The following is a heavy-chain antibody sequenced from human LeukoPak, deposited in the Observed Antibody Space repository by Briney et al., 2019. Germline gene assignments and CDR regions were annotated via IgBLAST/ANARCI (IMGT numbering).Heavy chain of an antibody. CDR1: GFTFSSYW. V-gene: IGHV3-7*01. CDR3: ARYLSYYYDSSGYYYSLLFDY. J-gene: IGHJ4*02. D-gene: IGHD3-22*01. Sequence: GGSLRLSCAASGFTFSSYWMSWVRQAPGKGLEWVANIKQDGSEKYYVDSVKGRFTISRDNAKNSLYLQMNSLRAEDTAVYYCARYLSYYYDSSGYYYSLLFDYGGQGTLVTVSS. CDR2: IKQDGSEK.